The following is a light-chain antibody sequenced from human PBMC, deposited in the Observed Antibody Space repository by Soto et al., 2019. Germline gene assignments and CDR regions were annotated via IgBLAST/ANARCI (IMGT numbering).Light chain of an antibody. Sequence: EIVLTQSPGTLSLSPGERAALSCRASQSVSSSYLAWYQQKPGQAPRLLIYGASSRATGIPDRFSGSGSGTDFTLTISRLEPEDFAVYYCQRYGSSPPFTFGPGTKWISN. CDR2: GAS. J-gene: IGKJ3*01. V-gene: IGKV3-20*01. CDR3: QRYGSSPPFT. CDR1: QSVSSSY.